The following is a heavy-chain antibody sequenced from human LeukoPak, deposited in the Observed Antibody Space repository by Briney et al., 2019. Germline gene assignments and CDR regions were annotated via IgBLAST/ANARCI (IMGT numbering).Heavy chain of an antibody. V-gene: IGHV1-69*05. D-gene: IGHD5-12*01. Sequence: ASVTVSCKASGGTFSSYAISWVRQAPGQGLEWMGGIIPIFGTANYAQKFQGRVTITTDESTSTAYMELSSLRSEDTAVYYCASGSGIDYNRFDPWGQGTLVTVSS. CDR3: ASGSGIDYNRFDP. CDR2: IIPIFGTA. J-gene: IGHJ5*02. CDR1: GGTFSSYA.